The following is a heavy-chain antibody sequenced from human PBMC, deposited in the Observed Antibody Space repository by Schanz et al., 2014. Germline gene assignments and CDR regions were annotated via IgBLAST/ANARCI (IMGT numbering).Heavy chain of an antibody. CDR1: GASISGSSDY. CDR3: ARRDNYLSAFDI. D-gene: IGHD4-4*01. CDR2: IYYTGTT. J-gene: IGHJ3*02. Sequence: QLQLQESGPGLVKPSETLSLTCTVSGASISGSSDYWGWIRQSPGKGLEWIGNIYYTGTTYYNPSLKSRVSIPVDTPKNQVSRNRPSVTAADTAVFYCARRDNYLSAFDIWGQGTMVTVSS. V-gene: IGHV4-39*01.